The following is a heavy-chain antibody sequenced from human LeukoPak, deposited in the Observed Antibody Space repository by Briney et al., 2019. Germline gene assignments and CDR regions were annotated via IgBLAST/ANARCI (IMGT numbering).Heavy chain of an antibody. CDR2: IRFDGTKT. D-gene: IGHD3-22*01. CDR1: GFSLSTYG. CDR3: ARGIIVFGY. Sequence: GGSLRLSCAASGFSLSTYGMHWVRQAPGKGLEWVAFIRFDGTKTSYAGSVKGRFTISRDISKSTLYLQMNRLRIEDTALYYCARGIIVFGYWGRGTLVTVSS. V-gene: IGHV3-30*02. J-gene: IGHJ4*02.